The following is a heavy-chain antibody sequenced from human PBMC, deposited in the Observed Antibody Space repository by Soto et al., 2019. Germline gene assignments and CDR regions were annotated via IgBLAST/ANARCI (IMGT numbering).Heavy chain of an antibody. V-gene: IGHV3-73*02. CDR2: IRSKANSSAT. D-gene: IGHD4-17*01. Sequence: EVQLVESGGGLVQPGGSLKLSCAASGFTFSCSAMHWVRQASGKGLEWVGRIRSKANSSATAYAASVKGRFTISIDDTKYTAYLQMKSLKTEDTAVYYCTRHEYGGTYDAFDIWGQGTMGTVS. CDR3: TRHEYGGTYDAFDI. J-gene: IGHJ3*02. CDR1: GFTFSCSA.